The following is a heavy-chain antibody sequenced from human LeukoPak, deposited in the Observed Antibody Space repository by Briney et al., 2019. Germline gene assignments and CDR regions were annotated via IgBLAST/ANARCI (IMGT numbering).Heavy chain of an antibody. CDR1: GFTFSSYA. J-gene: IGHJ4*02. D-gene: IGHD6-13*01. CDR3: AFARAGIEAAGLDH. CDR2: ISGSGADR. Sequence: GGSLRLSCAASGFTFSSYAMSWVRQAPGRGLEWVSAISGSGADRHYADSAKGRFNISRDNSKNTVYLQMHSLRADDTAVYYCAFARAGIEAAGLDHWGQGTLVTASS. V-gene: IGHV3-23*01.